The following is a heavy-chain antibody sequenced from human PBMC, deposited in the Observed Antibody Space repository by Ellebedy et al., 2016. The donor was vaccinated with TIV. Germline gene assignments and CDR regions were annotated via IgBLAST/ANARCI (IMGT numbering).Heavy chain of an antibody. D-gene: IGHD1-1*01. CDR3: ATDGGLQLRLYQH. J-gene: IGHJ1*01. CDR1: GFTFSNAW. CDR2: IKNKADGGTT. V-gene: IGHV3-15*01. Sequence: GESLKISCAASGFTFSNAWMSWVRQAPGKGLEWVGRIKNKADGGTTDYAAPVKGRITISRDDSENTLYLQMNSLKTEDTTVYYCATDGGLQLRLYQHWGQGTLVTVSS.